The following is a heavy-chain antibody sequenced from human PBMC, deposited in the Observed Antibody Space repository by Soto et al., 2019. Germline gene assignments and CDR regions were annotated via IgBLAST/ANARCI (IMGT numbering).Heavy chain of an antibody. V-gene: IGHV3-33*01. J-gene: IGHJ6*02. CDR3: ARVSSSSPKYYYYGMDV. Sequence: PGGSLRLSCAASGFTFSSYGMHWVSQAPGKGLEWVAVIWYDGSNKYYADSVKGRFSISRDNSKNTLYLQMNSLRAEDTAVYYCARVSSSSPKYYYYGMDVWGQGTTVTVSS. CDR2: IWYDGSNK. CDR1: GFTFSSYG. D-gene: IGHD6-6*01.